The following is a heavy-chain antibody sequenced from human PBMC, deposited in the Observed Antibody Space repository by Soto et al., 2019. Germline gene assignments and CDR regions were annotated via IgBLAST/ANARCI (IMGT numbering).Heavy chain of an antibody. D-gene: IGHD1-20*01. V-gene: IGHV1-18*01. CDR2: ISAYNGNT. CDR1: GYTVTSYG. CDR3: AREDITGTEIGY. J-gene: IGHJ4*02. Sequence: GASVQVSFIASGYTVTSYGISCVRQAPGQGLEWMGWISAYNGNTNYAQKLQGRVTMTTDTSTSTAYMELRSLRSDDTAVYYCAREDITGTEIGYWGQGTLVTVSS.